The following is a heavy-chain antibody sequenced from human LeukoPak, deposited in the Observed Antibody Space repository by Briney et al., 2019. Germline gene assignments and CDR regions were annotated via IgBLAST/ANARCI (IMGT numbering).Heavy chain of an antibody. CDR2: IKSKTDGGTT. D-gene: IGHD4-17*01. J-gene: IGHJ4*02. CDR1: GFTFSNAW. Sequence: AGGSLRLSCAASGFTFSNAWMSWVRQAPGRGLEWVGRIKSKTDGGTTDYAAPVKGRFTISRDDSKNTLYLQMNSLKTEDTAVYYCTTDLYYGDPPLDYWGQGTLVTVSS. CDR3: TTDLYYGDPPLDY. V-gene: IGHV3-15*01.